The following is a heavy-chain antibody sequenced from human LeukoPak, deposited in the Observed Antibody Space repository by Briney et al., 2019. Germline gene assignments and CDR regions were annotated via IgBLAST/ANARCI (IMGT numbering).Heavy chain of an antibody. Sequence: QPGGSLRLSCAASGFTFSSYWMSWVRQAPGEGLEGVANLKQDGSEKYYVDSAKGRFTISRDNAKTSLYLHMNSLRAEDTAVYYCARDRVEIVPAVIDFWGQGTLVTVSA. CDR3: ARDRVEIVPAVIDF. CDR2: LKQDGSEK. D-gene: IGHD2-2*01. V-gene: IGHV3-7*01. CDR1: GFTFSSYW. J-gene: IGHJ4*02.